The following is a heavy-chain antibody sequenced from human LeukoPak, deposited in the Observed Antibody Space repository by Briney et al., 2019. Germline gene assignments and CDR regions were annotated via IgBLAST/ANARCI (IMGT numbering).Heavy chain of an antibody. Sequence: PSETLSLTCTVFGGSISSYYWSWIRQPPGKGLEWIGYIYYSGSTNYNPSLKSRVTMSVDTSKNQFSLKLSSVTAADTAVYYCARELSIWYFDLWGRGTLVTVSS. CDR2: IYYSGST. V-gene: IGHV4-59*12. J-gene: IGHJ2*01. CDR3: ARELSIWYFDL. D-gene: IGHD6-6*01. CDR1: GGSISSYY.